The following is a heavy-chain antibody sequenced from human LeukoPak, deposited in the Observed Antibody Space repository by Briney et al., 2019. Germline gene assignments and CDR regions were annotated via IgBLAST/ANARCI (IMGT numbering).Heavy chain of an antibody. J-gene: IGHJ4*02. CDR2: ISWNSGSI. D-gene: IGHD2-21*02. CDR3: ASGGLIVAMTGGHFDY. CDR1: GFTFDDYA. V-gene: IGHV3-9*01. Sequence: GRSLRLSCAASGFTFDDYAMHWVRQAPGKGLEWVSGISWNSGSIGYADSVKGRFTISRDNSKNTLYLQMNSLKTEDTAVYFCASGGLIVAMTGGHFDYWGQGALVTVSS.